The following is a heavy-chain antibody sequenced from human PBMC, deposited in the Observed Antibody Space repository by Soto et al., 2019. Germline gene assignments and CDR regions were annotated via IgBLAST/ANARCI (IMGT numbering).Heavy chain of an antibody. V-gene: IGHV1-46*01. J-gene: IGHJ6*04. CDR3: ARDPGATTYYYGSGSYPHYYYCGMDV. D-gene: IGHD3-10*01. CDR2: INPSGGST. CDR1: GYTFTSYY. Sequence: ASVKVSCKASGYTFTSYYMHWVRQAPGQGLEWMGIINPSGGSTSYAQKFQGRVTMTRDTSTSTVYMELSSLRSEDTAVYYCARDPGATTYYYGSGSYPHYYYCGMDVWGKETRVTVSS.